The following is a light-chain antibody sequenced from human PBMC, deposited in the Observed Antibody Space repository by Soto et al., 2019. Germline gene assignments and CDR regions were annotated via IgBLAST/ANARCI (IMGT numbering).Light chain of an antibody. CDR1: QSVSSY. Sequence: EIVMTQSPATLSLCPGERATLSCRASQSVSSYLAWYQQKPGQAPRLLIYDASKRATGIPARFSGSGCGTDYTLTISSLQSEDFAVYYCQQYSNWPITFGQGTRWR. J-gene: IGKJ5*01. V-gene: IGKV3-11*01. CDR2: DAS. CDR3: QQYSNWPIT.